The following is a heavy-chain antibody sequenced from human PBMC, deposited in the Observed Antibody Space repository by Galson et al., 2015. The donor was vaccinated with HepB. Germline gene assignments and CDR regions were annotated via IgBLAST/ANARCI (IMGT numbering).Heavy chain of an antibody. V-gene: IGHV1-69*13. CDR3: ARQYDTSGYYAY. J-gene: IGHJ4*02. Sequence: SVKVSCKASGGAFSSYTISWVRQAPGQGLEWMGGIIPIFGSGNYAQKFQGRVTITADESTSTTYMELSSLRSEDTAVYYCARQYDTSGYYAYWGRGTLVTVSS. CDR2: IIPIFGSG. D-gene: IGHD3-22*01. CDR1: GGAFSSYT.